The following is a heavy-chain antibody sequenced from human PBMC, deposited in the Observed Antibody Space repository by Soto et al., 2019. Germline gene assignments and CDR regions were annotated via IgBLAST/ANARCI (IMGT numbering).Heavy chain of an antibody. V-gene: IGHV1-69*13. D-gene: IGHD3-10*01. CDR3: ARAGYGSASYYYNWFDP. CDR1: GGTFSSYA. CDR2: IIPIFGTA. J-gene: IGHJ5*02. Sequence: SVKVSCKASGGTFSSYAISWVRQAPGQGLEWMGGIIPIFGTANYAQKFQGRVTITADESTSTAYVELSSLRSEDTAVYYCARAGYGSASYYYNWFDPWGQGTLVTVSS.